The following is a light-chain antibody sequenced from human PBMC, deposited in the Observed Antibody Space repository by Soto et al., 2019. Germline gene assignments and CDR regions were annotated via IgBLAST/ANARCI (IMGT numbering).Light chain of an antibody. CDR1: ESSSRW. J-gene: IGKJ1*01. V-gene: IGKV1-5*01. CDR3: QQYSTYSPT. CDR2: DAS. Sequence: DIQMTQSPSTLSASVGDRVTITCRASESSSRWVAWYQQKPGKAPNLLIYDASSLESGVPSRFSGSGSGTEFTLTISSLQPDDFATYYCQQYSTYSPTFGQGTKV.